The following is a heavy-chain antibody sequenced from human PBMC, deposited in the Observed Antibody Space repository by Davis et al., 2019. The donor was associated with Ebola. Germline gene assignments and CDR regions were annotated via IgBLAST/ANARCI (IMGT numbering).Heavy chain of an antibody. CDR3: ARDRDYYDTSGYHPKGWFDY. D-gene: IGHD3-22*01. CDR1: GFPFTTYS. Sequence: GGSLRLSCAASGFPFTTYSMNWVRQAPGQGLEWVSPVSSYSDDIYYADSVKGRFNISRDNAKNSLYLQMNSLRVEDTAVYYCARDRDYYDTSGYHPKGWFDYWGQGTLVTVSS. CDR2: VSSYSDDI. V-gene: IGHV3-21*01. J-gene: IGHJ5*01.